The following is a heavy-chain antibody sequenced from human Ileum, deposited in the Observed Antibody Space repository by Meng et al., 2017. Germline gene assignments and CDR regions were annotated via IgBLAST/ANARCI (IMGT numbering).Heavy chain of an antibody. Sequence: GESLKISCAASGFTFSSYWMSWVRQAPGKGLEWVANIEGNGRHIYYVDSVKGRFVISRDNAKNSLYLQMNSLRVEDTAVYYCAYLVGSRSYYPPTNYWDQGTLVTVSS. J-gene: IGHJ4*02. CDR3: AYLVGSRSYYPPTNY. CDR2: IEGNGRHI. V-gene: IGHV3-7*01. D-gene: IGHD3-10*01. CDR1: GFTFSSYW.